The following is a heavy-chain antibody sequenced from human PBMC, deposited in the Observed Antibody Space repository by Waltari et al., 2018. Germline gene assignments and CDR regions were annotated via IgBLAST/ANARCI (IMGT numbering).Heavy chain of an antibody. CDR3: AREARGYFDY. CDR2: IYYSGST. CDR1: GGSISSHY. J-gene: IGHJ4*02. V-gene: IGHV4-59*11. Sequence: QVQLQESGPGLVKPSETLSLTCTVSGGSISSHYWSWIRQPPGKGLEWIGYIYYSGSTNYNPSLKSRVTISVDTSKNQFSRKLSSVTAADTAVYYCAREARGYFDYWGQGTLVTVSS.